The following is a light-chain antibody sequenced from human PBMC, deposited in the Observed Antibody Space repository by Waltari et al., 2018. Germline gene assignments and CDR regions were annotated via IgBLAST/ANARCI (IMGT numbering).Light chain of an antibody. CDR2: AAS. J-gene: IGKJ3*01. Sequence: DIQMTQSPSSLSASVGDRVTITCLASQSISSYLNWYQQKPGKAPKLLIYAASSLQSGVPSRCSGSGSGTDFTLTISSLLPADFATYYCQQSYSTPQVTFGPGTKVDIK. CDR3: QQSYSTPQVT. V-gene: IGKV1-39*01. CDR1: QSISSY.